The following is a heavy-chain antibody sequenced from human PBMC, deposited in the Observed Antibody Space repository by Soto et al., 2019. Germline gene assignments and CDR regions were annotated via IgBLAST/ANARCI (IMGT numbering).Heavy chain of an antibody. D-gene: IGHD3-22*01. CDR3: AKDRSAYYYDSSGSVPYYFDY. V-gene: IGHV3-23*01. Sequence: GGSLRLSCAASGFTFSSYAMSWVRQAPGKGLEWVSAISGSGGSTYYADSVKGRFTISRDNSKNTLYLQMNSLRAEDTAVYYCAKDRSAYYYDSSGSVPYYFDYWGQGTLVTVSS. CDR2: ISGSGGST. CDR1: GFTFSSYA. J-gene: IGHJ4*02.